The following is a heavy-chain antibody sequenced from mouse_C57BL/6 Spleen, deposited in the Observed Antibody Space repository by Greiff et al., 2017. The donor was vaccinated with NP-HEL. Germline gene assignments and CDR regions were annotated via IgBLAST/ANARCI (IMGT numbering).Heavy chain of an antibody. V-gene: IGHV1-55*01. CDR2: IYPGSGST. Sequence: QVQLQQPGAELVKPGASVKMSCKASGYTFTSYWITWVKQRPGQGLEWIGDIYPGSGSTNYNEKFKSKATLTVDTSSSTAYMQLSSLTSEDSAVDYCARRGGGSWYFDVWGTGTTVTVSS. D-gene: IGHD1-1*02. CDR3: ARRGGGSWYFDV. CDR1: GYTFTSYW. J-gene: IGHJ1*03.